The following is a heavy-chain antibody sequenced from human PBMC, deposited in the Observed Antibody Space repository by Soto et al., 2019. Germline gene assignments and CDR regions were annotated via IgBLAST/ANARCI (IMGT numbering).Heavy chain of an antibody. CDR2: ISSSSSYI. D-gene: IGHD3-9*01. V-gene: IGHV3-21*01. J-gene: IGHJ4*02. Sequence: GGSLRLSCAASGFTFSSYSMNWVRQAPGKGLEWVSSISSSSSYIYYADSVKGRFTISRDNAKNSLYLQMNSLRAEDTAVYYCARDKLPGLVDYWGQGTLVTVSS. CDR1: GFTFSSYS. CDR3: ARDKLPGLVDY.